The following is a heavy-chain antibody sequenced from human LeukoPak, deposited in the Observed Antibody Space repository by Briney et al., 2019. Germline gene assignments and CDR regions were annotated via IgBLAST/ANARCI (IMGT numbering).Heavy chain of an antibody. Sequence: SETLSLTCAVYGGSFSGYYWSWIRQPPGKGLEWIGEINHSGSTNYNPSLKSRVTISVDTSKNQFSLKLSSVTAADTAVYYCARDFWTRSYYYDSSGYYTYAFDIWGQGTMVTVSS. V-gene: IGHV4-34*01. CDR3: ARDFWTRSYYYDSSGYYTYAFDI. CDR1: GGSFSGYY. D-gene: IGHD3-22*01. CDR2: INHSGST. J-gene: IGHJ3*02.